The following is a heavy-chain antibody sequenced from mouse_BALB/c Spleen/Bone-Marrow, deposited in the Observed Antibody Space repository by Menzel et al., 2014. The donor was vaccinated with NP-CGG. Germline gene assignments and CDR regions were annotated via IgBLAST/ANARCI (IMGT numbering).Heavy chain of an antibody. Sequence: QVQLQQSGPGLVAPSQSLSITCTISGFSLTSYGVHWVRQPPGKGLEWLVVIWSDGSTTYNSALKSRMSISKDNSKNQVFLKMNSHQTDDPAIYYCTRRGSFYALDYWGQGTSGTVAS. CDR3: TRRGSFYALDY. V-gene: IGHV2-6-1*01. CDR1: GFSLTSYG. CDR2: IWSDGST. J-gene: IGHJ4*01.